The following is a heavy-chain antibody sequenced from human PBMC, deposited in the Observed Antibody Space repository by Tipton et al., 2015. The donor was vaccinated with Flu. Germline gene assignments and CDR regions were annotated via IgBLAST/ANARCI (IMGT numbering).Heavy chain of an antibody. J-gene: IGHJ4*02. CDR2: IGGGGATT. V-gene: IGHV3-23*01. CDR3: ARVIPEFVAGLSY. D-gene: IGHD6-19*01. Sequence: GSLRLSCAASGFTFSRYGMSWVRQAPGKGLEWVSAIGGGGATTYFADSVKGRFTISRDNTRNTPYLQMNSLRAEDTAIYYCARVIPEFVAGLSYWGQGTLVSVSS. CDR1: GFTFSRYG.